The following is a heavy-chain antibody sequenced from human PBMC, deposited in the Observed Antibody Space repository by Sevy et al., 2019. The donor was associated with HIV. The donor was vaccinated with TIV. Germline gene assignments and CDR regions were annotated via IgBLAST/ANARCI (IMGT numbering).Heavy chain of an antibody. CDR1: GFTFGNYA. J-gene: IGHJ3*01. Sequence: GGSLRLSCAASGFTFGNYAMSWVRQAPGKGLEWVTVISYDGAVRYYGESVKGRFTVSRDNSKNTLYLQMNSLRPDDTAVYYCAREAGYSAKNDAFAFWGQGTMVTVSS. V-gene: IGHV3-30*03. CDR2: ISYDGAVR. D-gene: IGHD1-26*01. CDR3: AREAGYSAKNDAFAF.